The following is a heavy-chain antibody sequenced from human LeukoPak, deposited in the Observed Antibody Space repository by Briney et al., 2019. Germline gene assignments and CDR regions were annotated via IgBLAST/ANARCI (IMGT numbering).Heavy chain of an antibody. D-gene: IGHD6-13*01. V-gene: IGHV1-18*01. CDR1: GYTFINYG. CDR3: ARGGQQLVWFDS. J-gene: IGHJ5*01. CDR2: IYPYTGNT. Sequence: GSWVRVSSTPSGYTFINYGISWVRQAPGHGLEGMGWIYPYTGNTNYAQMVQGRVTMTTDTSTRTVYMELTSLTADDTAVYYCARGGQQLVWFDSWGQGTLVTVSS.